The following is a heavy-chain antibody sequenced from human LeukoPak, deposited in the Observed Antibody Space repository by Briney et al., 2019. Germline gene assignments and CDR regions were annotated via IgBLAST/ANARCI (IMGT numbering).Heavy chain of an antibody. CDR2: ILSDGSKE. D-gene: IGHD2-2*01. CDR1: GFTFSSYG. Sequence: GGSLRLSCAASGFTFSSYGMHWVRQAPGKGLEWVAVILSDGSKEFYTDSVKGRFTISRDNSKNTLYLQMNSLRAEDTAVYYCAKDGCSSTSCPGNDAFDIWGQGTMVTVSS. CDR3: AKDGCSSTSCPGNDAFDI. J-gene: IGHJ3*02. V-gene: IGHV3-33*06.